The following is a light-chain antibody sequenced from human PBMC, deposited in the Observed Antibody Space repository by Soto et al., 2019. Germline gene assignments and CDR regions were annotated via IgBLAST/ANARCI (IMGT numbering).Light chain of an antibody. CDR2: DVS. CDR1: SSDVGGYNF. Sequence: QSALTQPRSVSGSPGQSVTMSCTGTSSDVGGYNFVSWYQHHPGKAPKVMIYDVSQRPSGVPDRFSGSKSGNTASLTISGLQTEVEANYYCCSYAGSYTYWVFGGGTKSPS. J-gene: IGLJ3*02. CDR3: CSYAGSYTYWV. V-gene: IGLV2-11*01.